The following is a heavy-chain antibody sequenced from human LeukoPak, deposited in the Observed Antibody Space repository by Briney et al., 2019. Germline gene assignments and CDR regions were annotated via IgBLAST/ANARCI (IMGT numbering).Heavy chain of an antibody. V-gene: IGHV1-18*01. CDR1: GYTFTSYG. D-gene: IGHD2-2*01. CDR2: TSAYNGNT. Sequence: ASVKVSCKASGYTFTSYGISWVRQAPGQGLEWMGWTSAYNGNTNYAQKFQGRVTITADESTSTAYMELSSLRSEDTAVYYCARVSLYCSSTSCYAYYFDYWGQGTLVTVSS. CDR3: ARVSLYCSSTSCYAYYFDY. J-gene: IGHJ4*02.